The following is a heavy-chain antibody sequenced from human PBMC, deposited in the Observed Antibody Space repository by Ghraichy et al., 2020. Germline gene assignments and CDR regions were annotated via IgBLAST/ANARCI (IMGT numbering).Heavy chain of an antibody. CDR3: AREVLYYDILTGYYSAWDYYYGMDV. D-gene: IGHD3-9*01. CDR1: GDSVSSNSAA. Sequence: SQTLSLTCAISGDSVSSNSAAWNWIRPSPSRGLEWLGRTYYRSKWYNDYAVSVKSRITINPDTSKNQFSLQLNSVTPEDTAVYYCAREVLYYDILTGYYSAWDYYYGMDVWGQGTTVTVSS. CDR2: TYYRSKWYN. V-gene: IGHV6-1*01. J-gene: IGHJ6*02.